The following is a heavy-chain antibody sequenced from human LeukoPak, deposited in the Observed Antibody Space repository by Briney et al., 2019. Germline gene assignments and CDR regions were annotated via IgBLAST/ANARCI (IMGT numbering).Heavy chain of an antibody. D-gene: IGHD3-3*01. Sequence: GGSLRLSCAASGFIFSNYGMHWVRQAPGKGLEWVAVIWYDGSNKYYADSVKGRFTISRDNSKNTVYLQMNSLKTEDTAVYYCTTVDFDGYSTNYWGQGTLVPVSS. CDR1: GFIFSNYG. CDR3: TTVDFDGYSTNY. J-gene: IGHJ4*02. CDR2: IWYDGSNK. V-gene: IGHV3-33*01.